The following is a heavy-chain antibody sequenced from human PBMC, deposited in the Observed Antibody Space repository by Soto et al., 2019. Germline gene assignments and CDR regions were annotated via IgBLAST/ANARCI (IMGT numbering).Heavy chain of an antibody. CDR1: GFTFSRYS. Sequence: GGSLRLSCAASGFTFSRYSMNWVRQAPGKGLEWVSYISSTSSTIYYADSVKGRFTISRDNAKNSLYLQMNSLRDEDTAVYYCARDIAVAYTGGYYYYYGMDVWGQGTTVTVSS. J-gene: IGHJ6*02. V-gene: IGHV3-48*02. CDR2: ISSTSSTI. CDR3: ARDIAVAYTGGYYYYYGMDV. D-gene: IGHD6-19*01.